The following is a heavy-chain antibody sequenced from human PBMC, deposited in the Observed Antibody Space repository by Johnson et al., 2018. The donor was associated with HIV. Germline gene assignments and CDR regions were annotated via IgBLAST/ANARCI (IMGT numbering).Heavy chain of an antibody. CDR1: GFIFSSYG. CDR3: AKCFSYDNTPYYYVPFDI. D-gene: IGHD3-22*01. J-gene: IGHJ3*02. Sequence: VQLVESGGGVVQPGRSLRLSCAASGFIFSSYGMHWVRQAPGKGLEWVTGMSYDGSNRYYADSVQGRFTISRDNSKNTLYLQMNSLRAEDTAVYYCAKCFSYDNTPYYYVPFDIWGQGTLVTVSS. CDR2: MSYDGSNR. V-gene: IGHV3-30*18.